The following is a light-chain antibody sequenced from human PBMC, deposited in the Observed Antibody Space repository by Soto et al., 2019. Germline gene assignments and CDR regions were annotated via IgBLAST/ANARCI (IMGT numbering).Light chain of an antibody. CDR2: DAN. V-gene: IGKV3D-15*01. J-gene: IGKJ2*01. CDR1: QSVRSN. CDR3: QQYNNWYT. Sequence: VVLTQSPATLSVSPGERATLSCRASQSVRSNIAWYQQKPGQAPRLLIYDANTRATGIPARFSGSGSGTEFTLTISSLQSEDFAVYYCQQYNNWYTFGQGTKLEIK.